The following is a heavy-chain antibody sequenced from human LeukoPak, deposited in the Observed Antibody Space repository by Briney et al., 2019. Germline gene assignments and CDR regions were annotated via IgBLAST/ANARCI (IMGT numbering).Heavy chain of an antibody. J-gene: IGHJ6*02. Sequence: GESLKISCKGSGYSFTSYWIGWVRQMPGKGLEWMGIIYPGDSDTRYSPSFQGQVTISADKSISTAYLQWSSLKASDTAMYYCARHLGYCSSTSCPYSHYYGMDVWGQGTTVTVSS. D-gene: IGHD2-2*01. CDR1: GYSFTSYW. V-gene: IGHV5-51*01. CDR2: IYPGDSDT. CDR3: ARHLGYCSSTSCPYSHYYGMDV.